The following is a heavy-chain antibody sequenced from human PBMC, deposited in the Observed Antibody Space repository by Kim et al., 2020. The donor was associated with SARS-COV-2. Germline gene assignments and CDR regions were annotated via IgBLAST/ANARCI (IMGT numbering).Heavy chain of an antibody. D-gene: IGHD2-8*01. CDR2: ISSSSSYT. J-gene: IGHJ6*02. CDR3: ARDCTNGVCYDYYYYGMDV. Sequence: GGSLRLSCAASGFTFSDYYMSWIRQAPGKGLEWVSYISSSSSYTIYADSVKGRFTISRDNAKNSLYLQMNSLRAEDTAVYYCARDCTNGVCYDYYYYGMDVWGQGTTVTVSS. CDR1: GFTFSDYY. V-gene: IGHV3-11*05.